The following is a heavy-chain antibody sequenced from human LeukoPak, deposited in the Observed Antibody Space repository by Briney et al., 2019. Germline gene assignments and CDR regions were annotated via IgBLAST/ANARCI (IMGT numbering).Heavy chain of an antibody. J-gene: IGHJ4*02. D-gene: IGHD3-16*02. CDR1: GYTFTGHY. Sequence: ASVKVSCKASGYTFTGHYMHWVRQAPGQGLEWMGWINPNNGGTNYAQKFQGRVTMTRDTSISTAYMELSRLRSDDTAVYYCARDVEMYDYVWGSYRYFGYWGQGTLVTVSS. CDR2: INPNNGGT. V-gene: IGHV1-2*02. CDR3: ARDVEMYDYVWGSYRYFGY.